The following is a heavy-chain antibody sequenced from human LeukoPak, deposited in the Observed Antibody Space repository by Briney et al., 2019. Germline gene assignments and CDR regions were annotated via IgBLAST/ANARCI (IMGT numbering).Heavy chain of an antibody. CDR3: AKDPRSCWGYSDWYFDL. CDR1: GFTFSSYA. CDR2: ISGSGGST. J-gene: IGHJ2*01. V-gene: IGHV3-23*01. Sequence: QPGGSLRLSCAASGFTFSSYAMSWVRQAPGKGLEWVSAISGSGGSTYYADSVKGRFTISRDNSKNTLYLQMNSLRAEDTAVYYCAKDPRSCWGYSDWYFDLWGRGTLVTVSS. D-gene: IGHD4-11*01.